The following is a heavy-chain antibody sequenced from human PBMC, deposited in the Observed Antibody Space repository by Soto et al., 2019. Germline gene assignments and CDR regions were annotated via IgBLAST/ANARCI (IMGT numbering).Heavy chain of an antibody. D-gene: IGHD3-22*01. V-gene: IGHV4-59*01. CDR3: ASGYYDHRCQSNTFDI. Sequence: QVQLQESGPGLVKPSETLSLTCTVSGASISSSYWWWVRQSPGKRLVWIGYVHYSGSTKYNPSLRCRVNLSVDMSMNQFSLKLSSVTAADTAGDYCASGYYDHRCQSNTFDIWGQGTVVTVSS. J-gene: IGHJ3*02. CDR2: VHYSGST. CDR1: GASISSSY.